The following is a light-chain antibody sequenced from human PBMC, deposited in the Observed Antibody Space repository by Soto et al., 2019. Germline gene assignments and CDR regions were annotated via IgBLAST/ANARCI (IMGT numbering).Light chain of an antibody. CDR2: GAS. CDR1: QRVSSSN. J-gene: IGKJ5*01. CDR3: QQYGSSPPIN. V-gene: IGKV3-20*01. Sequence: IVLTQSPATLCLSPGERATLSCRASQRVSSSNLAWYQQTPGQAPRLPIYGASSRTADIQDRFSGSGSGTDFTLTISRLEPEDFAGYDCQQYGSSPPINFEQGTRLEI.